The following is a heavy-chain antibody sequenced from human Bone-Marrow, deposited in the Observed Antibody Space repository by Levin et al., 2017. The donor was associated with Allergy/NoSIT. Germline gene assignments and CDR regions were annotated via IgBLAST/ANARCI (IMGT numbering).Heavy chain of an antibody. D-gene: IGHD3-10*01. CDR2: INRGGTST. CDR3: ARDPFAYNFGSGSYLDY. V-gene: IGHV3-74*01. Sequence: GESLKISCAASGFAFSNYWMNWVRQAPGKGLVWVSRINRGGTSTTYADSVKGRFTISRDNAKNTLYLQMNSLRAEDTAVYYCARDPFAYNFGSGSYLDYWGQGTLVSVSS. J-gene: IGHJ4*02. CDR1: GFAFSNYW.